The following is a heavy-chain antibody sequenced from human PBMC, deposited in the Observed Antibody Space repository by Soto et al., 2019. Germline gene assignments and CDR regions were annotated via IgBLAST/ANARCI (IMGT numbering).Heavy chain of an antibody. Sequence: PGGSLRLSCAASGFTFSSYSMHWVRQAPGKGLEWVSSISSRSRSIYYADSQKGRFTISRDNTKNSLYLQMNNLRVEDTTVYYCARVYDILTSAWLDPWGQGTLVTVSS. D-gene: IGHD3-9*01. CDR2: ISSRSRSI. CDR1: GFTFSSYS. CDR3: ARVYDILTSAWLDP. J-gene: IGHJ5*02. V-gene: IGHV3-21*04.